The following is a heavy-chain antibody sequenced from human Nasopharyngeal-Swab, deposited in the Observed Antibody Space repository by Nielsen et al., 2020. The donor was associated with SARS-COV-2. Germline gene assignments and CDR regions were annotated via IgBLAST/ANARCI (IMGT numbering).Heavy chain of an antibody. Sequence: GESLKISCAASGFTFSSYSMNWDRQAPGKGLEWVSYISSSSSVIYYADSVKGRFTISRDNAKNTLYLQMNSLRAEDTAVYYCAKAYDYGDYALDYWGQGTLVTVSS. D-gene: IGHD4-17*01. CDR2: ISSSSSVI. J-gene: IGHJ4*02. CDR3: AKAYDYGDYALDY. V-gene: IGHV3-48*01. CDR1: GFTFSSYS.